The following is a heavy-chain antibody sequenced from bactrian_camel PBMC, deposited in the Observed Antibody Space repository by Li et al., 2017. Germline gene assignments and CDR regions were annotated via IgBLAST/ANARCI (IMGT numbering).Heavy chain of an antibody. V-gene: IGHV3S1*01. CDR3: AAGYGSDGAPLQQHYYQY. Sequence: QVQLVESGGGSVQAGGSLRLSCAVSAYTGSRQCIGWFRQAPGKEREWVGGINTPTGMTYYVGSFEGRFTISRDNAKNAIYLRMDGLKPEDSALYYCAAGYGSDGAPLQQHYYQYWGQGTQVTVS. J-gene: IGHJ4*01. CDR2: INTPTGMT. D-gene: IGHD3*01. CDR1: AYTGSRQC.